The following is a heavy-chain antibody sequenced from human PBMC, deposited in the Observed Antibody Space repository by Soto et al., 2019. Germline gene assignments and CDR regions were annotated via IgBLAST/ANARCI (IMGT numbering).Heavy chain of an antibody. V-gene: IGHV4-39*07. CDR2: ISYSGST. CDR3: ARAGDYGDYDAFDI. D-gene: IGHD4-17*01. J-gene: IGHJ3*02. Sequence: PSETLSLTCTISGGSISSSGYYWGWIRQPPGQGLEWIGSISYSGSTHYSPSLKSRVTISVDTSKNQFSLKLSSVTAADTAVYYCARAGDYGDYDAFDIWGQGTMVTVSS. CDR1: GGSISSSGYY.